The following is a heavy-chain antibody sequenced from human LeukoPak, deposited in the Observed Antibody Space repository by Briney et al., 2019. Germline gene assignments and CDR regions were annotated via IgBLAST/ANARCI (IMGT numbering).Heavy chain of an antibody. CDR2: INDGDGNT. D-gene: IGHD3-22*01. CDR3: ARLYYDSSGSPDYYYYYYMDV. CDR1: GYTFTSYA. Sequence: GASVKVSCKASGYTFTSYAVHWVRRAPGQSLEWMGYINDGDGNTKYSQEFQGRVTMTRDTSTSTVYMELSSLRSEDTAVYYCARLYYDSSGSPDYYYYYYMDVWGKGTTVTISS. J-gene: IGHJ6*03. V-gene: IGHV1-3*03.